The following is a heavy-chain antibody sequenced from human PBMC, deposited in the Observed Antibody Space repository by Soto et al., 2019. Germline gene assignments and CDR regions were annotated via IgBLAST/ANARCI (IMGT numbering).Heavy chain of an antibody. CDR2: INAGNGNT. CDR1: GYTFTSYA. J-gene: IGHJ2*01. V-gene: IGHV1-3*01. D-gene: IGHD3-22*01. Sequence: QVQLVQSGAEVKKPGASVKVSCKASGYTFTSYAMHWVRQAPGQRLEWMGWINAGNGNTKYSQKFQGRATITRXXSXSXXYMELSSLRSEDTAVYYCARDPDSSGYYSSWYFDLWGRGTLVTVSS. CDR3: ARDPDSSGYYSSWYFDL.